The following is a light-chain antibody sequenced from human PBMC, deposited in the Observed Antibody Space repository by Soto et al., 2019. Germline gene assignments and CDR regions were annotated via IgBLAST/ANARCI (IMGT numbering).Light chain of an antibody. CDR3: QQYNSYSYT. V-gene: IGKV1-5*01. Sequence: DIQMTQSPSTLSASVGDRVTITCRASQSINIWLAWYQQKPGKAPKFLIYDASTLESGVPSRFSGSGSGTEFTLTISSLHPDDFAIYYCQQYNSYSYTFGQGTKLEIK. CDR2: DAS. J-gene: IGKJ2*01. CDR1: QSINIW.